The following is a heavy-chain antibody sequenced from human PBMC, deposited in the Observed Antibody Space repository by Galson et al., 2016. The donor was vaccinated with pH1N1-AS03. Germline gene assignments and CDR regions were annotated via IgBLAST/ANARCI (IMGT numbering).Heavy chain of an antibody. CDR1: GAPITSGSHY. CDR3: ARDGQLWPHYYPLDV. D-gene: IGHD3-22*01. CDR2: IYYSGTT. Sequence: SETLSLTCSVSGAPITSGSHYWTWIRQLPGKGLEWIGYIYYSGTTKFNPSLATRVTMSVDRSKSQFSLNLMSVTAADTAVYYCARDGQLWPHYYPLDVCGQGTTVTVSS. V-gene: IGHV4-61*01. J-gene: IGHJ6*02.